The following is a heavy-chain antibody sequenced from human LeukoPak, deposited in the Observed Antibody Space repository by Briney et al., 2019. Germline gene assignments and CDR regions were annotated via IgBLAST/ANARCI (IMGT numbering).Heavy chain of an antibody. CDR2: INSDGGGA. Sequence: GGSLRLSCAASGITFGNNWMHWVRQGPGKGLVWISRINSDGGGAIYADSVKGRFTVSRDNAKNTLYLQMNGLRAEDTDVYYCARDVPHNWFDTWGQGTLVTVSS. CDR1: GITFGNNW. V-gene: IGHV3-74*01. CDR3: ARDVPHNWFDT. J-gene: IGHJ5*02.